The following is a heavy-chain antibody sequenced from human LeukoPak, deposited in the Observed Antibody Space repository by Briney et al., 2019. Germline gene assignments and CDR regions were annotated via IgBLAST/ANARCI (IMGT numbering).Heavy chain of an antibody. Sequence: ASVKVSCKASGYTFTDYYMHWVRQAPGQGLEWMGWINPNSGGTNYAQKFQDRVTMTRDTSISTAYVDLSSLRSDDTAVYYCARELGAAGTCWGQGTLVTVSS. D-gene: IGHD6-13*01. J-gene: IGHJ4*02. CDR2: INPNSGGT. CDR3: ARELGAAGTC. V-gene: IGHV1-2*02. CDR1: GYTFTDYY.